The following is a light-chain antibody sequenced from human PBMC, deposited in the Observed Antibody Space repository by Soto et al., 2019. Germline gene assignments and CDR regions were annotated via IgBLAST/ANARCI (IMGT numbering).Light chain of an antibody. CDR1: QSVSSSY. CDR3: QQYGSSPWT. Sequence: EIGLTQSPGTLSLSPGERATLSCRASQSVSSSYLAWYQQKPGQAPRLLIYGASSRASGIPDRFSGSGSGTEFTLTISRLEPADFAVYYCQQYGSSPWTFGQGTKVEIK. J-gene: IGKJ1*01. CDR2: GAS. V-gene: IGKV3-20*01.